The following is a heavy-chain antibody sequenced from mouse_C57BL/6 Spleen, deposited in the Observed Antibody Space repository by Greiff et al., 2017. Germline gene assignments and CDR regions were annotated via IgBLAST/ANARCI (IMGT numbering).Heavy chain of an antibody. CDR1: GFSLTSYG. J-gene: IGHJ1*03. D-gene: IGHD1-1*01. V-gene: IGHV2-2*01. Sequence: QVQLQQSGPGLVQPSQSLSITCTASGFSLTSYGVHWVRQSPGKGLEWLGVIWSGGSTDYNAAFISSLSISKDNSKSQVFFKMNSLQADDTALYYWARNGPYCYGSSYRYFDVWGTGTTVTVSS. CDR3: ARNGPYCYGSSYRYFDV. CDR2: IWSGGST.